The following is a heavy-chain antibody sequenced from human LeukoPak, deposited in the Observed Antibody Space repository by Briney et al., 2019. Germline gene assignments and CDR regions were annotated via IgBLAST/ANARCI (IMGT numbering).Heavy chain of an antibody. V-gene: IGHV4-30-4*08. CDR2: IYYSGST. Sequence: SETLSLTCTVSGGSISSGDYYWSWIRQPPGKVLEWIGYIYYSGSTYYNPSLKSRVTISVDTSKNQFSLKLSSVTAADTAVYYCARTCSSTSCYKFGYYYYYMDVWGKGTTVTVSS. CDR3: ARTCSSTSCYKFGYYYYYMDV. D-gene: IGHD2-2*02. J-gene: IGHJ6*03. CDR1: GGSISSGDYY.